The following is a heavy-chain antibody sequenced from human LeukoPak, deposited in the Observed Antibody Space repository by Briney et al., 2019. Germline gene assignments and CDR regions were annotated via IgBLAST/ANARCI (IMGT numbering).Heavy chain of an antibody. CDR1: GYSMSSGYY. D-gene: IGHD3-10*01. J-gene: IGHJ4*02. CDR3: ARAYLSYYFDY. Sequence: PSETLSLTCTVSGYSMSSGYYWGWIRQPPERGLEWIGSMYHTGSTYYNPSLKSRVTLSVDTSKNQFSLKLTSVTAADTAVYYCARAYLSYYFDYWGQGTLVTVSS. CDR2: MYHTGST. V-gene: IGHV4-38-2*02.